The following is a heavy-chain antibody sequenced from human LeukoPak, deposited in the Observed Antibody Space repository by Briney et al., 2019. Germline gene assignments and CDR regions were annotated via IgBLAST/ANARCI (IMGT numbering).Heavy chain of an antibody. CDR2: NYPGDSAT. V-gene: IGHV5-51*01. CDR1: GYSITSYW. CDR3: ARRRSVVVPAANPGDYYYYYYMDV. D-gene: IGHD2-2*01. Sequence: AGESLKISCTGSGYSITSYWNGWVRQMPGKVLELRGINYPGDSATRDSPSFQGQVTISADKSISTAYLQWSSLKASDTAMYYCARRRSVVVPAANPGDYYYYYYMDVWGKGTTVTVSS. J-gene: IGHJ6*03.